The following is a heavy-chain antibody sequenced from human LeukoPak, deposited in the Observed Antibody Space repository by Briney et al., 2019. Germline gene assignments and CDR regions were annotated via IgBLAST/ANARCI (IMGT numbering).Heavy chain of an antibody. CDR3: ASELGGTTFH. Sequence: SETLSLTCTVSGVSINTYFWSWIRQPPGKGLEWIGYVYYNGITNYNTSLKSRVSISLDTSKNQFSLRRNSVTAAETAVYYCASELGGTTFHWGQGTLVTVSS. D-gene: IGHD1/OR15-1a*01. J-gene: IGHJ4*02. CDR1: GVSINTYF. V-gene: IGHV4-59*01. CDR2: VYYNGIT.